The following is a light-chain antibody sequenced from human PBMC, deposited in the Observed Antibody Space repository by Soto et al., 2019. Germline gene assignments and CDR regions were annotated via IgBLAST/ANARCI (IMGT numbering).Light chain of an antibody. Sequence: EIVLTQSPGTLSLSPGERATLSCRASQSVSNNYLAWYQQKPGQAPRLLIYGASSMATGIPDRFRGSGSGTDFTLTISRLEPEDFAVYYCQQYGTSWWTFGQGTKVEIK. CDR3: QQYGTSWWT. J-gene: IGKJ1*01. CDR1: QSVSNNY. V-gene: IGKV3-20*01. CDR2: GAS.